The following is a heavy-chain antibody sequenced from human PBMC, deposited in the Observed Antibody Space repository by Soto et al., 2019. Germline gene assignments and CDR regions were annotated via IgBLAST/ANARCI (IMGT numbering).Heavy chain of an antibody. J-gene: IGHJ4*02. CDR1: GFTFDDYA. Sequence: DVQLVESGGGLVQPGRSLRLSCAASGFTFDDYAMHWVRQAPGKGLEWVSGISWNSGSIGYADSVKGRFTISRDNAKNSLYLQMNSLRAEDTALYYCAKGIAAAVAYYFDYWGQGTLVTVSS. D-gene: IGHD6-13*01. V-gene: IGHV3-9*01. CDR2: ISWNSGSI. CDR3: AKGIAAAVAYYFDY.